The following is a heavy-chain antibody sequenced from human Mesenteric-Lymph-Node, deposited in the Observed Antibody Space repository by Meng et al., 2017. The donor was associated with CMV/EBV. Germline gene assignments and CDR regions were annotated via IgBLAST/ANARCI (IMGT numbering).Heavy chain of an antibody. CDR1: GFTFTTYA. Sequence: GGSLRLSCAASGFTFTTYAIHWVRQAPGKGLEWVAVISYDGSNKYYTDSVKGRFTISRDNSKSTLYLQMNTLRAEDTAVYYCARGRDYGMDVWGQGTTVTVSS. V-gene: IGHV3-30-3*01. CDR3: ARGRDYGMDV. CDR2: ISYDGSNK. D-gene: IGHD5-12*01. J-gene: IGHJ6*02.